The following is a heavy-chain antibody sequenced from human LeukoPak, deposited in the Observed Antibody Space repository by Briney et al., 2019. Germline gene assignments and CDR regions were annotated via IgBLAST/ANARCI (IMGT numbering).Heavy chain of an antibody. V-gene: IGHV1-69*04. CDR2: INPILGIA. D-gene: IGHD3-10*01. J-gene: IGHJ5*02. CDR1: GGTFSSYA. CDR3: AGSWGVIPNWFDP. Sequence: SVKVSCKASGGTFSSYAISWVRQAPGQGLEWMGRINPILGIANYAQKFQGRVTITADKSTSTAYMELSSLRSEDTAVYYCAGSWGVIPNWFDPWGQGTLVTVSS.